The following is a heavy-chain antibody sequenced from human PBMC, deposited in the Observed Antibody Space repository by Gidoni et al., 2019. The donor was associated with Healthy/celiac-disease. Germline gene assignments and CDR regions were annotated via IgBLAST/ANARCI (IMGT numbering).Heavy chain of an antibody. Sequence: QVQLQESGPGLVKPSETLSLTCAVSGYSISSGYYWGWIRQPPGKGLEWIGSIYYSGSTYYNPSLKSRVTISVDTSKNQFSLKLSSVTAADTAVYYCARLPNYYDSSGYYYGDYFDYWGQGTLVTVSS. CDR1: GYSISSGYY. J-gene: IGHJ4*02. V-gene: IGHV4-38-2*01. CDR3: ARLPNYYDSSGYYYGDYFDY. D-gene: IGHD3-22*01. CDR2: IYYSGST.